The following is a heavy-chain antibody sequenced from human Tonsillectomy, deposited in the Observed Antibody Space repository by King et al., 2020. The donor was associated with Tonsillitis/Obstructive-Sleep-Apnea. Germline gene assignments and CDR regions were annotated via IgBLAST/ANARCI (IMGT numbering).Heavy chain of an antibody. V-gene: IGHV4-34*01. J-gene: IGHJ4*02. CDR2: ISHSGIT. CDR1: GGSFSGYY. Sequence: VQLQQWGAGLLKPSETLSLTCAVYGGSFSGYYWSWIRQPPGKGLEWIGEISHSGITNYNPSLKSRVTISIDTSKNQFSLRLSSVTAADTSVYYCARGRDESNYDLLTGYFYYWGQGNLVTVSS. CDR3: ARGRDESNYDLLTGYFYY. D-gene: IGHD3-9*01.